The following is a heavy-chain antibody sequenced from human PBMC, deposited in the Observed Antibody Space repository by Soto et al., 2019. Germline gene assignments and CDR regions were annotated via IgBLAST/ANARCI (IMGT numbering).Heavy chain of an antibody. CDR3: ATTVTTFIDY. D-gene: IGHD4-17*01. CDR1: GFTFSSYS. CDR2: ISSSSSTI. J-gene: IGHJ4*02. V-gene: IGHV3-48*01. Sequence: EVQLVESGGGLVQPGGSLRLSCAASGFTFSSYSMNWVRQAPGKGLEWVSYISSSSSTIYYADSVKGRFTISRDNAKNSLYLQMNSLGAEDTAVYYCATTVTTFIDYWGQGTLVTVSS.